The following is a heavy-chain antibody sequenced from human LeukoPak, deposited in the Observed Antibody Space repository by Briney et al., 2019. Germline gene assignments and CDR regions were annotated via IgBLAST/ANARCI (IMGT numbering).Heavy chain of an antibody. Sequence: PGGSLRLSCAASGFTFSSYGMHWVRQAPGKGLEWVAVISYDGSNKYYADSVKGRFTISRDNSKNTLYLQMNSLRAEDTAVYYCAKVYCSGGSCYPDYWGQGTLVTVSS. CDR2: ISYDGSNK. CDR3: AKVYCSGGSCYPDY. D-gene: IGHD2-15*01. V-gene: IGHV3-30*18. J-gene: IGHJ4*02. CDR1: GFTFSSYG.